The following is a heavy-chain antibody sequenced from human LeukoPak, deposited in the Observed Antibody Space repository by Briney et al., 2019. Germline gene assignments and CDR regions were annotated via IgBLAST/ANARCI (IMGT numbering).Heavy chain of an antibody. J-gene: IGHJ4*02. D-gene: IGHD2-15*01. Sequence: SETLSLTCTVSGGSISSYYWSWIRQPPGKGLEWIGYIYYSGSTNYNPSLKSRVTISVDTSKNQFSLQLSSVTAADTAVYYCARGLDCSGGSCYDYWGQGTLVTVSS. CDR1: GGSISSYY. CDR2: IYYSGST. CDR3: ARGLDCSGGSCYDY. V-gene: IGHV4-59*01.